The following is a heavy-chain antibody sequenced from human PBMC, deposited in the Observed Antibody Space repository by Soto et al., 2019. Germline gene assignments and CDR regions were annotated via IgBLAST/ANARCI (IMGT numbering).Heavy chain of an antibody. V-gene: IGHV4-31*03. CDR3: ARRRSSTSPYPIGY. Sequence: PAETLSLACTLSGRSISRGGYDWSWVRQHPGKGLECIGYIYYSGSTYYNPSLKSRVTISVDPSKNHFSLKLSSVTAADTAVYYCARRRSSTSPYPIGYWGQGTLVTVSS. D-gene: IGHD2-2*01. CDR1: GRSISRGGYD. CDR2: IYYSGST. J-gene: IGHJ4*02.